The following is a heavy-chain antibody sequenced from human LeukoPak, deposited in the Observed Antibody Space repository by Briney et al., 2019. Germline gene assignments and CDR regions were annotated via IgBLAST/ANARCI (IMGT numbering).Heavy chain of an antibody. CDR2: INPNSGGT. CDR3: ARERIWDIVVVRHGWFDP. V-gene: IGHV1-2*02. CDR1: GYTFTGYY. D-gene: IGHD2-2*01. Sequence: ASVKVSCKASGYTFTGYYMHWVPQAPGQGLEWMGWINPNSGGTNYAQKFQGRVTMTRDTSISTAYMELSRLRSDDTAVYYCARERIWDIVVVRHGWFDPWGQGTLVTVSS. J-gene: IGHJ5*02.